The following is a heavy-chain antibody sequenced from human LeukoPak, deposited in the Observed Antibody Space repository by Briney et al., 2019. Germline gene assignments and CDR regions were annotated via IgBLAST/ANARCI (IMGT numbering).Heavy chain of an antibody. CDR3: ARELEPPAFDI. CDR2: ISYDGSNK. CDR1: GFTFSSYA. D-gene: IGHD1-1*01. V-gene: IGHV3-30*01. J-gene: IGHJ3*02. Sequence: GGSLRLSCAASGFTFSSYAMHWVRQAPGKGLEWVAVISYDGSNKYYADSVKGRFTISRDNSKNTLYLQMNSLRAEDTAVYYCARELEPPAFDIWGQGTMVTVSS.